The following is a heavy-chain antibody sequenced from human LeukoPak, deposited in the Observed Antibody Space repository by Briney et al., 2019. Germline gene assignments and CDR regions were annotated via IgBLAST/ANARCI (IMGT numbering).Heavy chain of an antibody. D-gene: IGHD5-12*01. J-gene: IGHJ6*02. CDR1: GFTFSSYG. CDR3: AKSGGYGGTTNGMDV. Sequence: GGSLRLSCAASGFTFSSYGMHWVRQAPGKGLEWVAVISYDGSNKYYADSVKGRFTISRDNSKNTLYLQMNSLRAEDTAVYYCAKSGGYGGTTNGMDVWGQGTTVTVSS. CDR2: ISYDGSNK. V-gene: IGHV3-30*18.